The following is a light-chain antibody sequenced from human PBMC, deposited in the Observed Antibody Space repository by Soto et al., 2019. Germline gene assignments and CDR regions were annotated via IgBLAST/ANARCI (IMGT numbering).Light chain of an antibody. J-gene: IGLJ1*01. CDR3: CSSGGSPTDV. V-gene: IGLV2-23*02. CDR2: EVN. Sequence: QSALTQPASVSGSPGQSITISCTGTSSNVGSYKLVSWYQQHPGKAPKLMIFEVNKRPSGVSNRFSGSKSGNTASLTISGLKVEDETDYYFCSSGGSPTDVYGTWPKVTVL. CDR1: SSNVGSYKL.